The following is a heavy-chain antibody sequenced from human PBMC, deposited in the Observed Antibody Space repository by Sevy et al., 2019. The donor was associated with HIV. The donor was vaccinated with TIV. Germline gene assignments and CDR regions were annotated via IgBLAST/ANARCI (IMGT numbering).Heavy chain of an antibody. J-gene: IGHJ4*02. Sequence: GGSLRLSCAASGFTFTNYAMTWVRQAPGKGLEWVSSFSATGLSTYYADSVKGRFTISRDKSKNTLYLQMNSLRVEDTAVYYCAKDLRGNFVSSFDYWGQGTLVTVSS. CDR3: AKDLRGNFVSSFDY. D-gene: IGHD6-13*01. CDR1: GFTFTNYA. V-gene: IGHV3-23*01. CDR2: FSATGLST.